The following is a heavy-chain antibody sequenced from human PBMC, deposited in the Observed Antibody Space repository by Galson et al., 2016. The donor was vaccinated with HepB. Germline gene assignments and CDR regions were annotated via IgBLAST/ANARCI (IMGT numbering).Heavy chain of an antibody. D-gene: IGHD1-26*01. J-gene: IGHJ4*02. CDR3: AKGLGPTEYYFDY. V-gene: IGHV3-23*01. CDR1: GFTFSNYA. CDR2: ISGSADGT. Sequence: SLRLSCAGSGFTFSNYAMTWVRQAPGKGLEWVSAISGSADGTYYADSVKGRFTISRDNSKNTMFMQMSSLRAEDTAVYYCAKGLGPTEYYFDYWGQGTLVTVSS.